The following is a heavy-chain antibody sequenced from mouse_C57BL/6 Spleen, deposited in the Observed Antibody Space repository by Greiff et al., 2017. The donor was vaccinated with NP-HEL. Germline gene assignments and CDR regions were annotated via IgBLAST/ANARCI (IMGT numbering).Heavy chain of an antibody. CDR1: GYTFTSYW. D-gene: IGHD3-2*02. Sequence: QVQLQQPGAELVMPGASVKLSCKASGYTFTSYWMHWVKQRPGQGLEWIGEIDPSDSYTNYNQKFKGKSTLTVDKSSSPAYMQLSRLTSEDSAVYYCARSEYSSGYGYFDYWGQGTTLTVSS. CDR3: ARSEYSSGYGYFDY. CDR2: IDPSDSYT. V-gene: IGHV1-69*01. J-gene: IGHJ2*01.